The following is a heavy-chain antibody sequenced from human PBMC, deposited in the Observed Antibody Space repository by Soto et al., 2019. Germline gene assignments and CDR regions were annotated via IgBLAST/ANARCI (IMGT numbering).Heavy chain of an antibody. CDR1: GGTFSSYT. D-gene: IGHD4-17*01. J-gene: IGHJ6*02. CDR2: IIPILGIA. V-gene: IGHV1-69*02. Sequence: QVQLVQSGAEVKKPGSSVKVSCKASGGTFSSYTISWVRQAPGQGLEWMGRIIPILGIANYAQKFQGRVTITADKSTRTAYLELSSRRSEATAVYYCARSTVTHDHYDYYGMDVWGQGTTFTVSS. CDR3: ARSTVTHDHYDYYGMDV.